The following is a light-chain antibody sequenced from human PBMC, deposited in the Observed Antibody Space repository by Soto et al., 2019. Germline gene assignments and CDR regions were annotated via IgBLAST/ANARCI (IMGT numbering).Light chain of an antibody. CDR1: QSISSW. V-gene: IGKV1-5*01. CDR3: QQYNSPMYT. CDR2: DAS. J-gene: IGKJ2*01. Sequence: DIQMTRSPSTLSASVGDRVTITCRASQSISSWLAWYQQKPGKAPKLLIYDASSLESGVPSRFSGSGSGTEFTLTISSLQPDDFATYYCQQYNSPMYTFGQGTKLEIK.